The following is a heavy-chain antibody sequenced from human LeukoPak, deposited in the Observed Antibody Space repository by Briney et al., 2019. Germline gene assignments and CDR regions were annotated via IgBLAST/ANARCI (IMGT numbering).Heavy chain of an antibody. J-gene: IGHJ3*02. CDR3: AKDLGYSSSSGSYAFDI. CDR1: GGSISGSN. Sequence: GTLSLTCAVSGGSISGSNWWSWVRQSPGKGLEWVSTISGSGGYTYYADSVKGRFTISRDNSKNTLYVQMNSLRAEDTAVYYCAKDLGYSSSSGSYAFDIWGQGTMVTVSS. V-gene: IGHV3-23*01. D-gene: IGHD6-6*01. CDR2: ISGSGGYT.